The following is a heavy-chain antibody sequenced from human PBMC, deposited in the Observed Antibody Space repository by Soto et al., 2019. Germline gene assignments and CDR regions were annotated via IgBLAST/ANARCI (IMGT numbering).Heavy chain of an antibody. CDR3: ARDYGASWYNLDY. J-gene: IGHJ4*02. CDR2: IYHSGST. V-gene: IGHV4-61*01. Sequence: SETLSLTCTVSRGSVRSGTYYWSWIRQPPGKGLEWIGNIYHSGSTKYNPSLGSRVTISVDKSKNQFSLKLSSVTAADTAVYYCARDYGASWYNLDYWGQGTLVTVSS. CDR1: RGSVRSGTYY. D-gene: IGHD6-13*01.